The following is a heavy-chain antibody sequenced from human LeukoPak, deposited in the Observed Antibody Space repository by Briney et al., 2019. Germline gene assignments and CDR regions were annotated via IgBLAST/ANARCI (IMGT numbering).Heavy chain of an antibody. D-gene: IGHD6-13*01. Sequence: PGGSLRLSCAASVFTFTSYGVHGVRQAPRKGLEWGAVIWYDGSNKYYADSVKGRFTISRDNSKNTLYPQMNSLRAEDTAVYYCARDPIAAVRFDYWGQGTLVTVSS. J-gene: IGHJ4*02. V-gene: IGHV3-33*01. CDR2: IWYDGSNK. CDR1: VFTFTSYG. CDR3: ARDPIAAVRFDY.